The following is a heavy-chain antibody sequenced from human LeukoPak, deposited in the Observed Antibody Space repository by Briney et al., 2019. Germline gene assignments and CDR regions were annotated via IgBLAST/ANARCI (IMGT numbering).Heavy chain of an antibody. CDR3: ASTAEMATHY. Sequence: SETLSLTCTVSGGSISSSSYYWGWIRQPPGKGLEWIGSIYYSGSTYYNPSLKSRVTISVDTSKNQFSLKLSSVTAADTAVYYCASTAEMATHYWGQGTLVTVSS. D-gene: IGHD5-24*01. CDR2: IYYSGST. J-gene: IGHJ4*02. CDR1: GGSISSSSYY. V-gene: IGHV4-39*01.